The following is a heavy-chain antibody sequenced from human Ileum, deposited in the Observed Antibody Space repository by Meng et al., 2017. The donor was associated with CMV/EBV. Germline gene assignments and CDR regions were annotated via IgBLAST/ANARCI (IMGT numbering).Heavy chain of an antibody. Sequence: QEQLQLWGAGLLKSSETLSLTCAVSGGSLTGYYCSWILQPPGKGLEWIGEINYSESTNYNPSLSSPVTISVDTFKNQCSLKLRSVTAADTAVYYCARRVGSGKYYFDYWSQGTLVTVSS. D-gene: IGHD3-10*01. J-gene: IGHJ4*02. CDR3: ARRVGSGKYYFDY. V-gene: IGHV4-34*02. CDR1: GGSLTGYY. CDR2: INYSEST.